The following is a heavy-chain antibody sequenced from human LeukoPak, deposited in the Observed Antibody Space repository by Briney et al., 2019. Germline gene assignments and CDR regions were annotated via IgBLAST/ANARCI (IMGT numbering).Heavy chain of an antibody. V-gene: IGHV1-2*02. CDR1: GYTFTGYY. CDR2: INPNSGGT. D-gene: IGHD4-17*01. J-gene: IGHJ4*02. Sequence: ASVKVSCKASGYTFTGYYMHWVRQVPGQGLEWMGWINPNSGGTNYAQKFQGRVTMTRDTSISTAYMELSRLRSDDTAVYYCARARATTVTSCFGYWGQGTLVTVSS. CDR3: ARARATTVTSCFGY.